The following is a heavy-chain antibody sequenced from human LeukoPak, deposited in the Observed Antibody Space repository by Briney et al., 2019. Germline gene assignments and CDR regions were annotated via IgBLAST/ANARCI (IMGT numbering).Heavy chain of an antibody. D-gene: IGHD5-12*01. J-gene: IGHJ6*03. Sequence: SETLSLTCAVYGGSFSGYYWSWIRQPPGKGLEWMGEINHSGSTNYNPSLKSRVTISVDTSKNQFSLKLSSVTAADTAVYYCARGRGYSGYDIDYYYYYMDVWGKGTTVTVSS. V-gene: IGHV4-34*01. CDR3: ARGRGYSGYDIDYYYYYMDV. CDR1: GGSFSGYY. CDR2: INHSGST.